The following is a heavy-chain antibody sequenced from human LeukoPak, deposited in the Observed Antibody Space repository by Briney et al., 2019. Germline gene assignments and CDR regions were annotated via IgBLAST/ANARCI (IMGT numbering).Heavy chain of an antibody. D-gene: IGHD6-19*01. CDR3: ARAPQFSSGWYGPFDY. Sequence: GESLKISCKGSGYYFTNYWIGWIRQMPGKGLEWMGIIYSGDSDTRYSPSFQGQVTITADKSISTAYLQWSSLKASDTAMYYCARAPQFSSGWYGPFDYWGQGSLVTVSS. CDR1: GYYFTNYW. V-gene: IGHV5-51*01. J-gene: IGHJ4*02. CDR2: IYSGDSDT.